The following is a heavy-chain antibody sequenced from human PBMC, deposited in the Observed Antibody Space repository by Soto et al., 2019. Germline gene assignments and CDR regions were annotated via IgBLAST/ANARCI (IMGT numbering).Heavy chain of an antibody. Sequence: ASVKVSCKASGYTFISHGISWVRQAPGQGLEWMGWISGKNGNTNYAQKLQGGVTLTTDTSTSTAYMELRSLRSDDTAVYYCARVSSSIVVVPDYGMDVWGQGTTVTVSS. CDR1: GYTFISHG. D-gene: IGHD2-15*01. CDR2: ISGKNGNT. J-gene: IGHJ6*02. CDR3: ARVSSSIVVVPDYGMDV. V-gene: IGHV1-18*04.